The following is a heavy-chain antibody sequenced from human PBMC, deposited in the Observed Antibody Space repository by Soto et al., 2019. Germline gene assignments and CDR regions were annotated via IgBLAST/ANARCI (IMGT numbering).Heavy chain of an antibody. V-gene: IGHV3-23*01. CDR2: IDGSGDNN. CDR3: RKGESYGDISMVVV. J-gene: IGHJ6*04. D-gene: IGHD4-17*01. Sequence: EVQLLESEGGWVQPGGSLRLSCAASGFMFNNYAMTWVRQAPGKGLEWVSSIDGSGDNNYYADPVRGRFSISRDNSRATMSLQMNSPRAEEAAVYYGRKGESYGDISMVVVWGKGTTVTVSS. CDR1: GFMFNNYA.